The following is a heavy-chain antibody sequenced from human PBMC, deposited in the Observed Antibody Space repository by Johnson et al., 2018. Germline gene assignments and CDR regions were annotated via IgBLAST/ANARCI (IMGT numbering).Heavy chain of an antibody. CDR1: GFTFSNAW. J-gene: IGHJ3*02. Sequence: VQLVESGGGLVKPGGSLRLSCAASGFTFSNAWMNWVRQAPGKGLEWVGRIKSKTDGGTTDYAAPVKGRFTISRDDSKNTLYLQMNSLKTEDTAVYYCTLGPIAAAVTDAFDIWGQGTMVTVSS. V-gene: IGHV3-15*07. D-gene: IGHD6-13*01. CDR3: TLGPIAAAVTDAFDI. CDR2: IKSKTDGGTT.